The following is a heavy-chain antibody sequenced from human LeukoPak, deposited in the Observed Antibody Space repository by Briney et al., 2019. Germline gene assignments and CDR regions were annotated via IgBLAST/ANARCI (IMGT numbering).Heavy chain of an antibody. D-gene: IGHD1-7*01. CDR1: GYTFTGHY. V-gene: IGHV1-2*02. Sequence: ASVKVSCKASGYTFTGHYMHWVRQAPGQGLEWMGWINPNSGGTNYAQKFQGRVTMTRDTSISTAYMELSRLRSDDTAVYYCARDFFDWNYQFDYWGQGTLVTVSS. CDR2: INPNSGGT. CDR3: ARDFFDWNYQFDY. J-gene: IGHJ4*02.